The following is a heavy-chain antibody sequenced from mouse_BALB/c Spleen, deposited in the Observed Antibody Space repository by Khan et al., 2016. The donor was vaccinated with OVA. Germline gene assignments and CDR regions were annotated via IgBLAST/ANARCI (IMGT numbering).Heavy chain of an antibody. CDR2: INSDGYYT. V-gene: IGHV5-6*01. CDR1: GFTFSAYG. Sequence: EVQLVESGGDLVRPGGSLKLSCAASGFTFSAYGMSWVRQSPDKRLEWVATINSDGYYTYYPDSLKGRFIISRDNDKKTLYLQMRSPKSEDRVRYDDASHLSEAIAYWGQGTLVTVSA. D-gene: IGHD1-3*01. CDR3: ASHLSEAIAY. J-gene: IGHJ3*01.